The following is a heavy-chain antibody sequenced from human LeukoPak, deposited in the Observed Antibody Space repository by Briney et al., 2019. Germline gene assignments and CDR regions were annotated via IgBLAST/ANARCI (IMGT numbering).Heavy chain of an antibody. CDR1: GGTFSSYA. V-gene: IGHV1-69*13. CDR3: ANRAAAYTEYYFDY. J-gene: IGHJ4*02. D-gene: IGHD6-13*01. CDR2: IIPIFGTA. Sequence: ASVTVSCTASGGTFSSYAISWVRQAPGQGLEWMGGIIPIFGTANYAQKFQGRVTITADESTSTAYMELSSLRSEDTAVYYCANRAAAYTEYYFDYWGQGTLVTVSS.